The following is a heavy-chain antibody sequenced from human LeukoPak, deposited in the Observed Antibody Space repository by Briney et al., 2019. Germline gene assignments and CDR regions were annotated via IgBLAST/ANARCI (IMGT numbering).Heavy chain of an antibody. CDR3: AREVANDFWSGYYFDS. V-gene: IGHV1-46*01. D-gene: IGHD3-3*01. CDR2: INPSGGST. Sequence: ASLKVSCKASGYTFTSYYMHCGRQAPGQGLGWMVIINPSGGSTSYAHKFQGRVTMNRDMYTRTVYLELSSLRSEDTAVYYCAREVANDFWSGYYFDSWGQGTLVNVSS. CDR1: GYTFTSYY. J-gene: IGHJ4*02.